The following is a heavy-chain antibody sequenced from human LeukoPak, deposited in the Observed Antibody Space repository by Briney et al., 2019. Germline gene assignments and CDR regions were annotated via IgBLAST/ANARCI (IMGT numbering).Heavy chain of an antibody. CDR2: IYPGDSDT. CDR3: ARGGIVGDTTTSFFDF. Sequence: KTGESLKISCKGSGYIFTNYWIGWVRQMPGKGLEWMGIIYPGDSDTRYSPSFQGQVIISADKSISTTYLQWSSLKASDTAMYHCARGGIVGDTTTSFFDFWGQGTLVTVSS. J-gene: IGHJ4*02. CDR1: GYIFTNYW. D-gene: IGHD1-26*01. V-gene: IGHV5-51*01.